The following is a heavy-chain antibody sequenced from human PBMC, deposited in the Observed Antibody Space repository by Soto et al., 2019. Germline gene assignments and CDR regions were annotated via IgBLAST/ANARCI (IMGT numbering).Heavy chain of an antibody. CDR3: ARGSDSSSSENWFDP. D-gene: IGHD6-6*01. J-gene: IGHJ5*02. CDR1: GGSISSGGYY. CDR2: IYYSGST. Sequence: QVQLQEPGPGLVKPSQTLSLTCTVSGGSISSGGYYWSWIRQHPGKGLEWIGYIYYSGSTYYNPSLKSRVTISIDTSKNQFSLKLSSVTAADTAVYYCARGSDSSSSENWFDPWGQGTLVTVSS. V-gene: IGHV4-31*03.